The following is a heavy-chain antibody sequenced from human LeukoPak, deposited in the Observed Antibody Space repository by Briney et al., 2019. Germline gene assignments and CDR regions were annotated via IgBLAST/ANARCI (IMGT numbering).Heavy chain of an antibody. CDR2: IYYSGST. CDR3: ARRGYYDSSGFLTGTGIDY. V-gene: IGHV4-39*01. D-gene: IGHD3-22*01. Sequence: LETLSLTCTVSGGSISSSSYYWGWIRQPPGKGLEWIGSIYYSGSTYYNPSLKSRVTISVDTSKNQFSLKLSSVTAADTAVYYCARRGYYDSSGFLTGTGIDYWGQGSLVTVSS. J-gene: IGHJ4*02. CDR1: GGSISSSSYY.